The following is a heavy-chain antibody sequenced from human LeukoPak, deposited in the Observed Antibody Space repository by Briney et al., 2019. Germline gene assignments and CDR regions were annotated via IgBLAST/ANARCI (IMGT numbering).Heavy chain of an antibody. CDR2: TSSSGSTI. Sequence: PGGSLRLSCAASGITFRRYGMHWVRQTPGKGLEWVSYTSSSGSTIYYADSVKGRFTISRDNAKNSLYLQMNSLRSEDTAVYYCASTGSTSAMVTAYYYYYMDVWGKGTTVTVSS. D-gene: IGHD5-18*01. J-gene: IGHJ6*03. V-gene: IGHV3-48*04. CDR1: GITFRRYG. CDR3: ASTGSTSAMVTAYYYYYMDV.